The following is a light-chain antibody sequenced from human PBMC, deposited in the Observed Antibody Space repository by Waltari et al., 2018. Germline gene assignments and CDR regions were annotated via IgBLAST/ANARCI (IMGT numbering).Light chain of an antibody. J-gene: IGKJ1*01. CDR2: RAS. V-gene: IGKV1-5*03. CDR1: QSISSW. Sequence: DIQMTQSPSTLSASVGDRVTITCRASQSISSWLAWYQQKPGKAPNLLISRASSLESGVPSRFSGSGSGTEFSLTISSLQPDDFATYHCQQYKSYPWTFGQGTKVEI. CDR3: QQYKSYPWT.